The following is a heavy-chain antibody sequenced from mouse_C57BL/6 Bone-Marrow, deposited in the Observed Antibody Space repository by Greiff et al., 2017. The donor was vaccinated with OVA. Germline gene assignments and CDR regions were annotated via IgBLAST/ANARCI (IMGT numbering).Heavy chain of an antibody. J-gene: IGHJ3*01. CDR3: ARDLVTTFAY. CDR2: ISDGGSYT. CDR1: GFTFSSYA. D-gene: IGHD2-13*01. V-gene: IGHV5-4*01. Sequence: EVQRVESGGGLVKPGGSLKLSCAASGFTFSSYAMPWVRQTPEKRLEWVATISDGGSYTYYPDNVKGRFTISRDNAKSNLYLQMSHLKSEDTAMYYCARDLVTTFAYWGQGTLVTVSA.